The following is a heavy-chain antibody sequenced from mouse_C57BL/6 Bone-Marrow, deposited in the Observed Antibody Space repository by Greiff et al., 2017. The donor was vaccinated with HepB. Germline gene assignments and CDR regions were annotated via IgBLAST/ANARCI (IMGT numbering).Heavy chain of an antibody. CDR2: ISNGGGST. Sequence: EVQGVESGGGLVQPGGSLKLSCAASGFTFSDYYMYWVRQTPEKRLEWVAYISNGGGSTYYPDTVKGRFTISRDNAKNTLYLQMSRLKSEDTAMYYCARPNYYGRAMDYWGQGTSVTVSS. J-gene: IGHJ4*01. V-gene: IGHV5-12*01. D-gene: IGHD1-1*02. CDR1: GFTFSDYY. CDR3: ARPNYYGRAMDY.